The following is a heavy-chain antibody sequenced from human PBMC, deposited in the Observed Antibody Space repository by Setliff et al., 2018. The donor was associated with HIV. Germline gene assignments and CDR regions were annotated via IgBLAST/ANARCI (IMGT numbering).Heavy chain of an antibody. D-gene: IGHD1-7*01. CDR3: ARNSKNWNYPVEYYDYYMDV. CDR2: IYTSGST. Sequence: SETLSLTCTVSGGSISSGSYYWSWIRQPAGKGLEWIGHIYTSGSTNYNPSLKSRLTISVDTSENQFSLKLSSVTAADTAVYYCARNSKNWNYPVEYYDYYMDVWGTGTTVTVSS. CDR1: GGSISSGSYY. V-gene: IGHV4-61*09. J-gene: IGHJ6*03.